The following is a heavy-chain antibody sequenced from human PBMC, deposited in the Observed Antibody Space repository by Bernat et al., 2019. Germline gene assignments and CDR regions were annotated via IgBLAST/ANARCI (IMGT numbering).Heavy chain of an antibody. J-gene: IGHJ4*02. CDR2: ISYDGSNK. D-gene: IGHD3-3*01. CDR3: ARERALGVRFLEWLLPNDY. V-gene: IGHV3-30-3*01. CDR1: GFTFSSYA. Sequence: QVQLVESGGGVVQPGRSLRLSCAASGFTFSSYAMHWVRQAPGKGLEWVAVISYDGSNKYYADSVKGRFTISRDNSKNTLYLQMNSLRAEDTAVYYCARERALGVRFLEWLLPNDYWGQGTLVTVSS.